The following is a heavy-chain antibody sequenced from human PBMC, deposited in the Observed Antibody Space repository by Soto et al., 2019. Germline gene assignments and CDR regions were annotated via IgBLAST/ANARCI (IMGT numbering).Heavy chain of an antibody. Sequence: PGGSLRLSCAASGFTFSGSAMHWVRQASGKGLEWVGRIRSKANSYATAYAASVKGRFTISRDDSKNTAYLQMNSLKTEDTAVYYCTRLGLWSGYSPPFDYWGQGTLVTVSS. CDR2: IRSKANSYAT. CDR1: GFTFSGSA. D-gene: IGHD3-3*01. J-gene: IGHJ4*02. CDR3: TRLGLWSGYSPPFDY. V-gene: IGHV3-73*01.